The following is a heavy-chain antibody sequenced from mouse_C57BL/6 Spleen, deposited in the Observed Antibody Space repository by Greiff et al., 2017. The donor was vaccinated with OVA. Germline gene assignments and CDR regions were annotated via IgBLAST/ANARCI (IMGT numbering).Heavy chain of an antibody. V-gene: IGHV1-52*01. CDR1: GYTITSYW. CDR2: IDPSDSET. CDR3: ASGGSSMDY. J-gene: IGHJ4*01. Sequence: QVQLQQPGAELVRPGSSVKLSCKASGYTITSYWMHWVKQRPIQGLEWIGNIDPSDSETHYNQKFKDKATLTVDKSSSTAYMQLSSLTSEDSAVYYCASGGSSMDYWGQGTSVTVSS.